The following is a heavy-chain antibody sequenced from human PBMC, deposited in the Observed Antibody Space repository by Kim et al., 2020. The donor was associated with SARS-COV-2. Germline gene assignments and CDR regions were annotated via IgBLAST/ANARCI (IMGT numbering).Heavy chain of an antibody. D-gene: IGHD3-22*01. CDR3: ARDLGYYDSSGYYVTHDAFDI. CDR2: INPNSGGT. V-gene: IGHV1-2*06. Sequence: ASVKVSCKASGYTFTGYYMHWVRQAPGQGLEWMGRINPNSGGTNYAQKFQGRVTMTRDTSISTAYMELSRLRSDDTAVYYCARDLGYYDSSGYYVTHDAFDIWGQGTMVTVSS. CDR1: GYTFTGYY. J-gene: IGHJ3*02.